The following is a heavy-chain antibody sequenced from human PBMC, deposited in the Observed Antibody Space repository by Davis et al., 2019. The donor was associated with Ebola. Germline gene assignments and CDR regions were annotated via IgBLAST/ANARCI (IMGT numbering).Heavy chain of an antibody. CDR3: AKGGTLADGLDD. J-gene: IGHJ4*02. V-gene: IGHV3-23*01. CDR1: GLTFNNYA. D-gene: IGHD3-16*01. Sequence: GESLKISCAASGLTFNNYAMTWVRQAPGKGLEWVSAISGDGTSTYCADSVKGRSTISRDNSKNTVYLQLHSLRAEDTDIYYCAKGGTLADGLDDWGQGTLVTVSS. CDR2: ISGDGTST.